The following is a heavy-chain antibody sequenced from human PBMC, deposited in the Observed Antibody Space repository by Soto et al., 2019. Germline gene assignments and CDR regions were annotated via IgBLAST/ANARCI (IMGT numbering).Heavy chain of an antibody. V-gene: IGHV3-66*01. CDR1: GFTVSSNY. D-gene: IGHD1-26*01. CDR2: IYSGGST. Sequence: GSLRLSCAASGFTVSSNYMSWVRQAPGKGLEWVSVIYSGGSTKYADSVKDRFTISRDNSKNTLYLQMNSLRVEDTAVYYCAKERGVGATPLEYWGQGTLVTVSS. J-gene: IGHJ4*02. CDR3: AKERGVGATPLEY.